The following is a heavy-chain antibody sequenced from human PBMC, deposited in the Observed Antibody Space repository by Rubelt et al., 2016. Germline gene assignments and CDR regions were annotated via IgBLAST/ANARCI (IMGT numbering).Heavy chain of an antibody. J-gene: IGHJ4*02. CDR3: ARRTWSGDFDY. V-gene: IGHV4-4*02. CDR2: IYHSGST. D-gene: IGHD3-3*01. Sequence: GKGLEWIGEIYHSGSTNYNPSLKSRVTISVDTSKNQFSLKLSSVTAADTAVYYCARRTWSGDFDYWGQGTLVTVSS.